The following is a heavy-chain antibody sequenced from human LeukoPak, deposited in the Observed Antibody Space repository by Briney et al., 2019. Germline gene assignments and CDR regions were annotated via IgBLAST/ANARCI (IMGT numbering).Heavy chain of an antibody. CDR2: IKQDGSET. CDR3: ARDKGDYDTSGSLFIF. V-gene: IGHV3-7*03. D-gene: IGHD3-22*01. J-gene: IGHJ4*02. CDR1: GFTFSRYW. Sequence: PGGSLRLSCAASGFTFSRYWMSWVRQAPREGLEWVANIKQDGSETYYVDSVKGRFTISRDNAKNSLFLQMNSLRAEDTAVYYCARDKGDYDTSGSLFIFGGQGTLVTVSS.